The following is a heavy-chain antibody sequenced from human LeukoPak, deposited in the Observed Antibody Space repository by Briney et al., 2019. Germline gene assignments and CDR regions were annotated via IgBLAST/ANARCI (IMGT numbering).Heavy chain of an antibody. V-gene: IGHV2-70*01. D-gene: IGHD2-8*01. CDR1: GFSLTTSGMC. J-gene: IGHJ4*02. Sequence: ESGPTLVHPTQTLTLTCTFSGFSLTTSGMCVSWIRQPPEKALEWLALFDWDDDKYYSTSLKTRLTIYKDTSKNQVVLTMTNVDPVDTATYYCARIRCANGVCYIFDYWGQGTLVTVSS. CDR2: FDWDDDK. CDR3: ARIRCANGVCYIFDY.